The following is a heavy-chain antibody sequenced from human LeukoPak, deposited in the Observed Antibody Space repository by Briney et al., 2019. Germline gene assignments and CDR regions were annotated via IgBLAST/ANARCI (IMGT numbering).Heavy chain of an antibody. V-gene: IGHV3-33*01. CDR1: GFTFSSYG. D-gene: IGHD5-12*01. CDR2: IWYDGSNK. Sequence: GGSLRLSCAASGFTFSSYGMHWVRQAPGKGLEWVAVIWYDGSNKYYADSVKGRFTISRDNSKNTLYLQMNSLRAEGTAVYYCARDRRGGYENYFDYWGQGTLVTVSS. CDR3: ARDRRGGYENYFDY. J-gene: IGHJ4*02.